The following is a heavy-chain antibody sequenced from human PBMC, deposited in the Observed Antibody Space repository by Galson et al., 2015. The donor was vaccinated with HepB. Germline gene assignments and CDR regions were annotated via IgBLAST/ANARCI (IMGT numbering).Heavy chain of an antibody. J-gene: IGHJ4*02. D-gene: IGHD1-26*01. CDR1: QFTFSSYW. CDR3: ATGGGSYYPY. V-gene: IGHV3-7*03. Sequence: SLRLSCAVSQFTFSSYWMSWVRQAPGKGLEWVANIKQDGSEKNYVDSVKGRFTISRDNAKNSLYLQMNSLRAEDTAVYYCATGGGSYYPYWGQGTLVTVSS. CDR2: IKQDGSEK.